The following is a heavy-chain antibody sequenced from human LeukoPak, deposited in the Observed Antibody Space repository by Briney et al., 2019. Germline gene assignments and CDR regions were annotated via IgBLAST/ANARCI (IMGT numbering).Heavy chain of an antibody. V-gene: IGHV1-69*04. CDR1: GGTFSSYA. Sequence: ASVKVSCKPSGGTFSSYAIRWVRPAPGQGLEWMGRIIPILGIANYAQKLQGRVTITADKSTSTAYMELSSMRSEDTAVYYCARGGGSYVFFDYWGQGTLVTVSS. CDR3: ARGGGSYVFFDY. J-gene: IGHJ4*02. D-gene: IGHD1-26*01. CDR2: IIPILGIA.